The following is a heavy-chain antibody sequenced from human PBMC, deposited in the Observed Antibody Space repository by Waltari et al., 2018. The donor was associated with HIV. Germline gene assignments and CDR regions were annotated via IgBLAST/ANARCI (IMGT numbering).Heavy chain of an antibody. D-gene: IGHD1-26*01. CDR3: ARPIRGSGVGAFHV. J-gene: IGHJ6*02. V-gene: IGHV4-59*08. CDR1: CYSLINSY. Sequence: QVHPQESGTGLVKPSAALSPTCSVACYSLINSYWSWVWQSPEKGLERIGYSFYGGDTNYNPSLKSRATISIDPSASQLSLKINSVTAADSGVYYCARPIRGSGVGAFHVWGQGTTVIVSS. CDR2: SFYGGDT.